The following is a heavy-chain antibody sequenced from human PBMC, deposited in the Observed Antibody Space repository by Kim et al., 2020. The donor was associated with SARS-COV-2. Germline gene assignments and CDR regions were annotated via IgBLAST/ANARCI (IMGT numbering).Heavy chain of an antibody. D-gene: IGHD3-22*01. J-gene: IGHJ4*02. CDR3: ARDGDGYYYDSSGYYYIYFDY. V-gene: IGHV3-48*03. CDR2: ISSSGSTI. CDR1: GFTFSSYE. Sequence: GGSLRLSCAASGFTFSSYEMNWVRQAPGKGLEWVSYISSSGSTIYYADSVKGRFTISRDNAKNSLYLQMNSLRAEDTAVYYCARDGDGYYYDSSGYYYIYFDYWGQGTLVTVSS.